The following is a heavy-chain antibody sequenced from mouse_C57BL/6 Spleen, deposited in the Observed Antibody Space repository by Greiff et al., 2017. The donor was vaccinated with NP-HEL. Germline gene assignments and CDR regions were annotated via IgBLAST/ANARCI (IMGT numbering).Heavy chain of an antibody. CDR3: ARYDYDGGAWFAY. CDR2: IYPGDGDT. J-gene: IGHJ3*01. V-gene: IGHV1-80*01. CDR1: GYAFSSYW. Sequence: VQLQQSGAELVKPGASVKISCKASGYAFSSYWMNWVKQRPGKGLEWIGQIYPGDGDTNYNGKFKGKATLTADKSSSTAYMQLSSLTSEDSAVYFCARYDYDGGAWFAYWGQGTLVTVSA. D-gene: IGHD2-4*01.